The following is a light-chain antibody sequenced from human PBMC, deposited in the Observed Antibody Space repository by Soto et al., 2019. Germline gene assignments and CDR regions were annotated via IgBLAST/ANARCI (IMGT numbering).Light chain of an antibody. CDR2: DAS. V-gene: IGKV3-11*01. Sequence: EIVLTQSPATLSLSPGERATLSCRASQSVSSYLAWYQQKPGQAPRLLIYDASIRATGVPARFSGSGSGTDFTLSISTLEPEDFALYCCQQRSNWPPITFGQGTRLEIK. J-gene: IGKJ5*01. CDR3: QQRSNWPPIT. CDR1: QSVSSY.